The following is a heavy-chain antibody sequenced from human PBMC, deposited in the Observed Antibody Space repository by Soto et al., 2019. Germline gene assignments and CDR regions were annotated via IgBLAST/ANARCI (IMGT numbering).Heavy chain of an antibody. CDR3: AIRSALYGSRSDNYYGMDV. J-gene: IGHJ6*02. D-gene: IGHD3-10*01. CDR2: ISYSGST. CDR1: GGSISSSGYY. Sequence: QLQLQESGPGPVKPSETLSLTCTVSGGSISSSGYYWGWIRQPPGKGLECIGTISYSGSTYYSPSLKSRVTMSGDTSNNQFSLKLSSVTAADTAVNYCAIRSALYGSRSDNYYGMDVWGLGTTVTVS. V-gene: IGHV4-39*01.